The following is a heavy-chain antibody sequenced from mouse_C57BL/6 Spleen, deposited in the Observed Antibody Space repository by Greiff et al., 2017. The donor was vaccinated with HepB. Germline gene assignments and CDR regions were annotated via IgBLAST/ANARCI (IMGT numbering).Heavy chain of an antibody. Sequence: EVKLLESGPELVKPGASVKISCKASGYSFTDYNMNWVKQSNGKSLEWIGVINPNYGTTSYNQKFKGKATLTVDQSSSTAYMQLNSLTSEDSAVYYCARFYDYDASFAYWGQGTLVTVSA. CDR1: GYSFTDYN. D-gene: IGHD2-4*01. J-gene: IGHJ3*01. V-gene: IGHV1-39*01. CDR2: INPNYGTT. CDR3: ARFYDYDASFAY.